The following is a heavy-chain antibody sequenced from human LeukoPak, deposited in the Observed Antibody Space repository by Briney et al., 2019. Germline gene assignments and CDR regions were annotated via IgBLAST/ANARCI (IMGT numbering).Heavy chain of an antibody. CDR2: ISYDGSNK. J-gene: IGHJ4*02. CDR3: TTSDRPNTAMVTVDY. V-gene: IGHV3-30*03. Sequence: GGSLRLSCAASGFTFSSYGMHWVRQAPGKGLEWVAVISYDGSNKYYADSVKGRFTISRDNSKNTLYLQMNSLKTEDTAVYYCTTSDRPNTAMVTVDYWGQGTLVTVSS. CDR1: GFTFSSYG. D-gene: IGHD5-18*01.